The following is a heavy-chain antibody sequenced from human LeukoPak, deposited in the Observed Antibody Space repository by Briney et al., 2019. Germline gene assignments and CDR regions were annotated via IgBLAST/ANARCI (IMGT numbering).Heavy chain of an antibody. CDR3: ATEGRYGDYGFVRY. D-gene: IGHD4-17*01. CDR1: GYTFTSYG. CDR2: FDPEDGET. V-gene: IGHV1-24*01. J-gene: IGHJ4*02. Sequence: GASVKVSCKASGYTFTSYGISWVRQAPGQGLEWMGGFDPEDGETIYAQKFQGRVTMTEDTSTNTAYMELSSLRSEDTAVYYCATEGRYGDYGFVRYWGQGTLVTVSS.